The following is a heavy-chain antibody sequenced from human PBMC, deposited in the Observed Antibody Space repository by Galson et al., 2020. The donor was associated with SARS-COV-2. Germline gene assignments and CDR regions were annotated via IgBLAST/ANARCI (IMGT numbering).Heavy chain of an antibody. CDR2: ISGGREST. CDR1: GFTFSTYA. CDR3: AYLRSDYYYDYGLDV. V-gene: IGHV3-23*01. Sequence: GESLKISCTASGFTFSTYAMSWVHQAPGKGLEWVSAISGGRESTYYADSVDGRFTISRDNSKNTLYLEMNSLRAEDTAVYYCAYLRSDYYYDYGLDVWGQGTPVTVSS. J-gene: IGHJ6*02.